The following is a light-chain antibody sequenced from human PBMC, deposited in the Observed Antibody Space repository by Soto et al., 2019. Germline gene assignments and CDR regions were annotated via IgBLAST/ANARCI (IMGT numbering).Light chain of an antibody. V-gene: IGLV2-14*01. CDR1: SRDVGGYNY. CDR3: SSYTSSSTLYV. CDR2: EVS. Sequence: QSALTQPASVSGSPGQAITISCTGTSRDVGGYNYVSWYQHNPGKASKLMIYEVSNRPSGVSNRFSGSKSGNTASLTISGLQAEDEADYYCSSYTSSSTLYVFGTGTKVTIL. J-gene: IGLJ1*01.